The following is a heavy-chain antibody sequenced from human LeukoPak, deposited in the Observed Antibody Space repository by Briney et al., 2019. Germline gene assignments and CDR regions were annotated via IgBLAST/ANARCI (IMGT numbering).Heavy chain of an antibody. Sequence: GGSLRLSCAASGFXFSSYGIHWVRQAPGKGLEWVAVIWYDGSNKYYADSVKGRFTISRDNSKNTLYLQMNSLRAEDTAVYYCARDLGGLFDYWGQGTLVTVSS. CDR2: IWYDGSNK. V-gene: IGHV3-33*01. CDR1: GFXFSSYG. CDR3: ARDLGGLFDY. D-gene: IGHD4-23*01. J-gene: IGHJ4*02.